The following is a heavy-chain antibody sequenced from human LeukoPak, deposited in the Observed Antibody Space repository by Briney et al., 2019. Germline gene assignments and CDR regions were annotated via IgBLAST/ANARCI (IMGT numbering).Heavy chain of an antibody. D-gene: IGHD1-26*01. Sequence: PGGSLRLSCAASGFTFSSYAMHWVRQAPGKGLEWISSITTSSTYTFYADSVKGRFTISRDNARNSLYLQMNSLRVEDTAVYYCARDPYSGTYGNTYYYYMDVWGKGTTVTISS. J-gene: IGHJ6*03. CDR2: ITTSSTYT. CDR1: GFTFSSYA. V-gene: IGHV3-21*01. CDR3: ARDPYSGTYGNTYYYYMDV.